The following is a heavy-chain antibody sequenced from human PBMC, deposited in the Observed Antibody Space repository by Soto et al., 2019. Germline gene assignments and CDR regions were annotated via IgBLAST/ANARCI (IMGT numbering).Heavy chain of an antibody. Sequence: QVQLVESGGGVVQPGRSLRLSCAASGFIFSNYAMNWVRQAPGKGLEWVAVISHGGNNDYYTDSVKGRFTISRGNSKSALYLQTNSLRPEDTAVYYCAKCTSTSCHLGSDYWGQGTLVTVSS. CDR1: GFIFSNYA. J-gene: IGHJ4*02. CDR2: ISHGGNND. CDR3: AKCTSTSCHLGSDY. D-gene: IGHD2-2*01. V-gene: IGHV3-30-3*01.